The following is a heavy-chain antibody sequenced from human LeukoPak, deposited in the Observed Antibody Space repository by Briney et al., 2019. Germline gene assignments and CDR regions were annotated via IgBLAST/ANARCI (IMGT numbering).Heavy chain of an antibody. CDR3: ARGHSSSCQLFDY. Sequence: ASVKVSCKASGYTFTNFGISWVRQAPGQGLEWMGWISVYNGNANFAQKLQGRVTMTTDTSTTTAYMELRNLRSDDTAVYYCARGHSSSCQLFDYWGQGTLVTVSS. D-gene: IGHD6-13*01. J-gene: IGHJ4*02. CDR2: ISVYNGNA. V-gene: IGHV1-18*01. CDR1: GYTFTNFG.